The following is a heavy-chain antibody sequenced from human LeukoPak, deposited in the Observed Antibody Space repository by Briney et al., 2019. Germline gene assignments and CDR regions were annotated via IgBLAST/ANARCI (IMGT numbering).Heavy chain of an antibody. CDR2: IDYSGGST. J-gene: IGHJ6*03. Sequence: SGGSLRLSCAASGFTFSSYAMSWVRQAPGKGLEWVSSIDYSGGSTHYADSVMGRSTISRDNSKNTLYLQMDSLRAEDTAVYYCAKDREWNSGSDMDVWGKGTTVTVSS. CDR3: AKDREWNSGSDMDV. V-gene: IGHV3-23*01. D-gene: IGHD1-7*01. CDR1: GFTFSSYA.